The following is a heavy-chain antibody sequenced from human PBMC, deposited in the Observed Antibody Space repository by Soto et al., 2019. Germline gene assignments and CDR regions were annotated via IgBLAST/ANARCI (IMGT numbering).Heavy chain of an antibody. D-gene: IGHD4-17*01. CDR1: GGSISSGDYY. Sequence: PSETLSLTYTVSGGSISSGDYYWSWIRQPPGKGLEWIGYIYYSGSTYYNPSLKSRVTISVDTSKNQFSLKLSSVTAADTAVYYCARHETPHGDYDYWGQGTLVTVSS. CDR2: IYYSGST. J-gene: IGHJ4*02. CDR3: ARHETPHGDYDY. V-gene: IGHV4-30-4*01.